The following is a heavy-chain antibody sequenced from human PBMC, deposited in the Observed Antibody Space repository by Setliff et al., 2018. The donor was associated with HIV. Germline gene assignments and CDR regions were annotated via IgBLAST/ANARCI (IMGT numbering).Heavy chain of an antibody. V-gene: IGHV5-51*01. CDR2: IYPDESDS. D-gene: IGHD3-22*01. J-gene: IGHJ4*02. CDR3: ARVDMGYYYDSSGYSHFDH. Sequence: PGESLKISCKGSGYSFPTYWIAWVRQMPGKGLEWMGVIYPDESDSRYSPSFRGQVTISADKSINTAYLQWSSLKASDTAMYYCARVDMGYYYDSSGYSHFDHWGQGTPVTVSS. CDR1: GYSFPTYW.